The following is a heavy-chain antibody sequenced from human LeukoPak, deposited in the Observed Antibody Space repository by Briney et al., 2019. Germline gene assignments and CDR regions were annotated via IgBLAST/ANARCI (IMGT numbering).Heavy chain of an antibody. D-gene: IGHD2-21*01. V-gene: IGHV3-23*01. J-gene: IGHJ6*02. CDR2: VSGRGDTT. CDR1: GFTFSNYA. CDR3: ARLRGAYMGIYFCLDV. Sequence: GGSLRLSCEASGFTFSNYAMSWVRQAPGKGLEWVSGVSGRGDTTYYADSVKGRFTISRDSSKNTVYLQMNSLRAEDTAVYYCARLRGAYMGIYFCLDVWGQGTTVTVSS.